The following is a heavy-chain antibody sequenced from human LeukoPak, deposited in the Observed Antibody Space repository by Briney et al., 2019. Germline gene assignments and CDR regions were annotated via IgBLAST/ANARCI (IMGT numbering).Heavy chain of an antibody. D-gene: IGHD5-12*01. J-gene: IGHJ4*02. CDR2: ISGSGGTT. CDR3: AKENGYNGYDVFDY. V-gene: IGHV3-23*01. CDR1: EFTFSSYA. Sequence: GGSLRLSCAASEFTFSSYAMTWVRQAPGKGLEWVSAISGSGGTTYYADSVKGRFAISRDNSKNTLYLQMSSLRAEDTAVYYCAKENGYNGYDVFDYWGQGALVTVSS.